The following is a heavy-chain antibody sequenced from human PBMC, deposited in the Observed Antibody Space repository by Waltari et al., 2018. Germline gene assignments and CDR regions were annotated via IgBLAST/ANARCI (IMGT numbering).Heavy chain of an antibody. Sequence: EVQLVESGGALVQPGGSVRLSCAASGFNLSTNWMCWVRQTPGKGMEWVANIKPDGSEKYYVDSVKGRFTISRDNAKNSLYLQMNSLRAEDTAVYFCASGGGRPFDYWGQGTLVTVSS. V-gene: IGHV3-7*01. CDR1: GFNLSTNW. J-gene: IGHJ4*02. CDR2: IKPDGSEK. D-gene: IGHD3-16*01. CDR3: ASGGGRPFDY.